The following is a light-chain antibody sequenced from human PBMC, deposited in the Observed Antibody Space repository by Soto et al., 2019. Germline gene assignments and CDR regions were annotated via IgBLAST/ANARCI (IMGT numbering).Light chain of an antibody. CDR3: QQYNSWPMT. CDR2: GAS. J-gene: IGKJ5*01. CDR1: QCVSSY. V-gene: IGKV3-15*01. Sequence: EIVMTQSPATLSVSPGERVTRSCWASQCVSSYVAWYQQKPGPAPRLLIYGASSRATGIPARFSGSGSGTEFTLTISSLQSEDFAVYYCQQYNSWPMTFGQGTRLEIK.